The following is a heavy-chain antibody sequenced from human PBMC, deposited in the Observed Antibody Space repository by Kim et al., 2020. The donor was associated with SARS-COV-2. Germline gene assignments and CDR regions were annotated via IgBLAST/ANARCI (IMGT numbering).Heavy chain of an antibody. D-gene: IGHD1-26*01. CDR3: AKVDIVGGTFDY. J-gene: IGHJ4*02. Sequence: YYADSVKGRFTISRDNSKNTLYLQMNSLRAEDTAVYYCAKVDIVGGTFDYWGQGTLVTVSS. V-gene: IGHV3-30*02.